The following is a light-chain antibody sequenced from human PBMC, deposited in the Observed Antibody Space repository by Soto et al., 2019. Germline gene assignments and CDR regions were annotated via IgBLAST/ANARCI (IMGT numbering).Light chain of an antibody. CDR2: RAS. CDR3: QQRSNWPIT. V-gene: IGKV3D-20*02. J-gene: IGKJ5*01. CDR1: QSVSSSY. Sequence: ILFTQTPAIISFSPGAPASMSCRASQSVSSSYLAWYQQKPGQAPRVLIYRASIRATGISDRFSGSGSGTDFTLTISSLEPEDFAVYYCQQRSNWPITFGQGTRLEIK.